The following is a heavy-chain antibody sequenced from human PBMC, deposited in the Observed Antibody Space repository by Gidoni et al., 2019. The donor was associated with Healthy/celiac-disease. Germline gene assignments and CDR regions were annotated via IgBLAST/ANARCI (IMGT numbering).Heavy chain of an antibody. CDR3: ARDSPFYGSGSYFYYGMDV. CDR1: GGSLSRYY. J-gene: IGHJ6*02. Sequence: QVQLQESGPGLVKPSETLSLTCTVSGGSLSRYYWSWIRPPPGKGLEWIGYLYYSGGTNYNPSLKSRVTISVDTSKNQFSLKLSSVTAADTAVYYCARDSPFYGSGSYFYYGMDVWGQGTTVTVSS. V-gene: IGHV4-59*01. CDR2: LYYSGGT. D-gene: IGHD3-10*01.